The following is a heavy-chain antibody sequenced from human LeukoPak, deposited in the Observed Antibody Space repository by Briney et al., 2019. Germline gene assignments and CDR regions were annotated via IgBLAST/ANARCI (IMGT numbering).Heavy chain of an antibody. CDR3: AREWAVPAAILYNWFDP. CDR2: IYTSAST. V-gene: IGHV4-4*07. J-gene: IGHJ5*02. CDR1: GGSISSYY. D-gene: IGHD2-2*01. Sequence: SETLSLTCTVSGGSISSYYWSWIRQPAGKGLEWIGRIYTSASTNYNPSLKSRVTMSVDTSKNQFSLKLSSVTAADTAVYYCAREWAVPAAILYNWFDPWGQGTLVTVSS.